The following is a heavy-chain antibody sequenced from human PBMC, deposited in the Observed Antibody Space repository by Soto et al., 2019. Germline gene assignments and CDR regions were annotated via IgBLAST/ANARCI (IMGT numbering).Heavy chain of an antibody. CDR3: ARDHFSSSWYHYYGMDV. CDR1: GGSISSYY. D-gene: IGHD6-13*01. J-gene: IGHJ6*02. V-gene: IGHV4-59*01. CDR2: IYYSGST. Sequence: TSETLSLTCTVSGGSISSYYWSWIRQPPGKGLEWIGYIYYSGSTNYNPSLKSRVTISVDTSKNQFSLKLSSVTAADTAVYYCARDHFSSSWYHYYGMDVWGQGTTVTVSS.